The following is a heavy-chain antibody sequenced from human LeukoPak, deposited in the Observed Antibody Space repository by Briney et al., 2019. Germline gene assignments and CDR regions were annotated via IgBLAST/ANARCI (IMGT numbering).Heavy chain of an antibody. CDR1: GGSISSYY. V-gene: IGHV4-59*08. CDR2: FYYSGYT. J-gene: IGHJ3*02. Sequence: SETLSLTCSVSGGSISSYYWGWIRQPPGKGLEWIGYFYYSGYTDYNPSLKSRVTISEDTSKNQFSLRLNSVTAADTAVYYCARRFYFGSGSYSLNTFDIWGQGTMVAVSS. CDR3: ARRFYFGSGSYSLNTFDI. D-gene: IGHD3-10*01.